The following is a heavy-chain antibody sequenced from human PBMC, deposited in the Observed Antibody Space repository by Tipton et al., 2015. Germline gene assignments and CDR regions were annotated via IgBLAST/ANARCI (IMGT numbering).Heavy chain of an antibody. CDR2: IDFRGST. V-gene: IGHV4-59*07. Sequence: TLSLTCSVSGGSIDSYYWSWIRQPPGMRLEWIGYIDFRGSTNYNPSLKSRVSISVDTSKNQFSLRLSSVTAADTAVYYCARARGRHGGLFDSWGQGTLVTVSS. D-gene: IGHD4-23*01. J-gene: IGHJ4*02. CDR1: GGSIDSYY. CDR3: ARARGRHGGLFDS.